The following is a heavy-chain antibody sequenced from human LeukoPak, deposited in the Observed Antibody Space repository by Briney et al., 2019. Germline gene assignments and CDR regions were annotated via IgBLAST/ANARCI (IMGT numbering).Heavy chain of an antibody. J-gene: IGHJ4*02. V-gene: IGHV3-23*01. CDR3: AKDPRGDGYNLDYFDY. D-gene: IGHD5-24*01. CDR1: GFTFSSYS. Sequence: QPGGSLRLSCAASGFTFSSYSMNWVRQAPGKGLEWVSAISGSGGSTYYADSVKGRFTISRDNSKNTLYLQMNSLRAEDTAVYYCAKDPRGDGYNLDYFDYWGQGTLVTVSS. CDR2: ISGSGGST.